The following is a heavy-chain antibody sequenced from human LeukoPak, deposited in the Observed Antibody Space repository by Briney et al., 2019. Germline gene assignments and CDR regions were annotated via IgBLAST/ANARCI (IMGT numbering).Heavy chain of an antibody. CDR1: GGSFRTYP. J-gene: IGHJ4*02. Sequence: GASVKVSCKASGGSFRTYPISWVRQAPGQGLEWMGGLTQFFRRTNYTQKFQGRLTITTDESSSTAYMELRSLRSDDTAVYYCACYNWNYKQFDYWGQGTLVTVSS. CDR3: ACYNWNYKQFDY. CDR2: LTQFFRRT. V-gene: IGHV1-69*05. D-gene: IGHD1-7*01.